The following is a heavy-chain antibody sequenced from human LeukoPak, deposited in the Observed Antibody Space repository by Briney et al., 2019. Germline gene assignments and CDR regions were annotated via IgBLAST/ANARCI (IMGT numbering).Heavy chain of an antibody. J-gene: IGHJ4*02. CDR1: GGSFSGYY. V-gene: IGHV4-34*01. CDR3: ARGGRVVGFDY. Sequence: SETLSLTCAVYGGSFSGYYWSWIRQPPGKGLEWIGEINHSGSTNYNPSLKSRVTISIDTSKNQFSLKLSSVTAADTAVYYCARGGRVVGFDYWGQGTLVTVSS. D-gene: IGHD2-15*01. CDR2: INHSGST.